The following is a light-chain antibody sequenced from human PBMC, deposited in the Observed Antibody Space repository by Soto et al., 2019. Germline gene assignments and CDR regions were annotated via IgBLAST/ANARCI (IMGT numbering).Light chain of an antibody. CDR1: SSDVGGYNF. V-gene: IGLV2-14*03. Sequence: QSALTQPASVSGSPGQSITISCTGTSSDVGGYNFVSWYQQPPGNAPKLIIYDVSDRPSGVSSRFSGSKSGNTAFLTISGLQAEDEADYFCSSHTSTSTVIFGGGTKLTVL. CDR2: DVS. CDR3: SSHTSTSTVI. J-gene: IGLJ2*01.